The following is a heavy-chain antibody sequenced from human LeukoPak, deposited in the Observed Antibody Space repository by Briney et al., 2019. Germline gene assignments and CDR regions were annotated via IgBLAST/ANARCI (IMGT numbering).Heavy chain of an antibody. J-gene: IGHJ4*02. V-gene: IGHV3-23*01. CDR2: ISGSGGST. Sequence: GRSLRLSCAASRFTFSSYAMSWVRQAPGKALEWVSAISGSGGSTYYADSVKGRFTISRDNSKNTLYLQMNSLRAEGTAVYYCAKDRGSGYHYFDYWGQGTLVTVSS. CDR1: RFTFSSYA. CDR3: AKDRGSGYHYFDY. D-gene: IGHD3-22*01.